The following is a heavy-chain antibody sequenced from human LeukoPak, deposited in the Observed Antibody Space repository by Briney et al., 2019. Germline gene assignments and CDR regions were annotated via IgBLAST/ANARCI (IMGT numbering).Heavy chain of an antibody. Sequence: SETLSLTCAVYGGSFSGYYWSWIRQPPGKGLEWIGEINHSGSTNYNPSLKSRVTISVDTSKNQFSLKLSSVTAADTAVYYCASSPGYSYGYWFDPWGQGTLVTVSS. D-gene: IGHD5-18*01. J-gene: IGHJ5*02. CDR1: GGSFSGYY. V-gene: IGHV4-34*01. CDR3: ASSPGYSYGYWFDP. CDR2: INHSGST.